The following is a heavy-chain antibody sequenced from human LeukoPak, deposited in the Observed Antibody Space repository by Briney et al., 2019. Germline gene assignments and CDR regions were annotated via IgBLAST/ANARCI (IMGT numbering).Heavy chain of an antibody. D-gene: IGHD1-14*01. V-gene: IGHV3-21*01. J-gene: IGHJ4*02. CDR2: ISSSSSYI. Sequence: KSGGSLRLSCAASGFTFSSYSMNWVRQAPGKGLEWVSSISSSSSYIYYADSVKGRFTISRDNAKNSLYLQMNSLRAEDTAVYYCARLLTQNLDYWGQGTLVTVSS. CDR1: GFTFSSYS. CDR3: ARLLTQNLDY.